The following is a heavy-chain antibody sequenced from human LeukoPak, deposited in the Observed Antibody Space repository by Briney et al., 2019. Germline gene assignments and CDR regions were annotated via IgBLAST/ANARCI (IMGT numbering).Heavy chain of an antibody. Sequence: SETLSLTCSVSGGSISSSSHYWDWIRQPPGEGLEWIGSIYYSGSTYYNPSLKSRVTISVDTSKNQFSLKLSSVTAADTAVHYCARGTRSGWYPRLAYNWFDPWGQGTLVTVSS. V-gene: IGHV4-39*07. D-gene: IGHD6-19*01. CDR3: ARGTRSGWYPRLAYNWFDP. J-gene: IGHJ5*02. CDR2: IYYSGST. CDR1: GGSISSSSHY.